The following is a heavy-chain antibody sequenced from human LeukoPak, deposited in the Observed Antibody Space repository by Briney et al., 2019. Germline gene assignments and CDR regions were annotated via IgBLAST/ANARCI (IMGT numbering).Heavy chain of an antibody. D-gene: IGHD3-10*01. CDR3: ARRSYYGSGIYVHFDT. Sequence: GEPLKISSKGSGYRFTSYWTGWVGQMPRKGLEWMGIIYPGVSETRYSPSFQGQVTISADKSTSTAYLQWSRLKPSDTAMYYCARRSYYGSGIYVHFDTWGQGALVTVSS. J-gene: IGHJ4*02. V-gene: IGHV5-51*01. CDR1: GYRFTSYW. CDR2: IYPGVSET.